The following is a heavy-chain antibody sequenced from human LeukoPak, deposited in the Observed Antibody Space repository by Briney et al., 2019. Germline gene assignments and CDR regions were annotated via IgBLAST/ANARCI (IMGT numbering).Heavy chain of an antibody. D-gene: IGHD2-2*01. CDR1: GFTFSSYS. V-gene: IGHV3-21*01. Sequence: PGGSLRLSCAASGFTFSSYSMNWVRQAPGKGLEWVSSISSSSSYIYYADSAKGRFSISRDNAKNSLYLQMNSLRAEDTAVYYCARDRGQLPEFDPWGQGTLVTVSS. CDR2: ISSSSSYI. J-gene: IGHJ5*02. CDR3: ARDRGQLPEFDP.